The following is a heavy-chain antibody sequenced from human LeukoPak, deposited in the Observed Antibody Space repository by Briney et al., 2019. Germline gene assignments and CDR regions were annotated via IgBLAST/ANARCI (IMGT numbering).Heavy chain of an antibody. V-gene: IGHV3-20*04. D-gene: IGHD3-3*01. CDR3: ASPRYEYWSGYYSD. CDR2: INWNGGST. Sequence: GGSLRLSCAASGFTFDDYGMSWVRQAPGKGLEWVSGINWNGGSTGYADSVKGRFTISRDNAKNSLYLQMNSLRAEDTAVYYCASPRYEYWSGYYSDWGRGTLVTASS. CDR1: GFTFDDYG. J-gene: IGHJ4*02.